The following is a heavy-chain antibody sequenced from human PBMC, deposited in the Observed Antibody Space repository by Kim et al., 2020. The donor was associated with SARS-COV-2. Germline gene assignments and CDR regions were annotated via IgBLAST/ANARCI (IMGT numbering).Heavy chain of an antibody. Sequence: GGSLRLSCVASGFTFTNYGMHWVRQAPGKGLEWVGIVSYEGRNTYYAGSVKGRFAISRDNSKNTLYLQMNSLKTEDTARYFCVKEAAFTTVVVDYYFDYWGKETLVTVSS. CDR1: GFTFTNYG. CDR2: VSYEGRNT. V-gene: IGHV3-30*18. D-gene: IGHD2-15*01. CDR3: VKEAAFTTVVVDYYFDY. J-gene: IGHJ4*02.